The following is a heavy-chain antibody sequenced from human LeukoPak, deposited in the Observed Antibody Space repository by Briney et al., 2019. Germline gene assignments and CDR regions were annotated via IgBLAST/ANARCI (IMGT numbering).Heavy chain of an antibody. J-gene: IGHJ4*02. CDR2: IGKGGDT. D-gene: IGHD3-22*01. V-gene: IGHV3-13*04. CDR1: GFTFSNYD. Sequence: GGSLRLSCAASGFTFSNYDWHWVRQATGRGLEWVSGIGKGGDTYYADSVKGRFTISRENAKNTLYLQMNSLRAEDTAVYYCARDVHYDSSGYLDYWGQGTLVSVSS. CDR3: ARDVHYDSSGYLDY.